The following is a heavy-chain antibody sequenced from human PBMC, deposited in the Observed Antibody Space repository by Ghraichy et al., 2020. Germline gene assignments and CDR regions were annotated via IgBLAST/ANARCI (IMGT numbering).Heavy chain of an antibody. CDR2: ISSDDSTK. D-gene: IGHD3-3*01. Sequence: GSLRLSCAASGFTFSAYNMNWVRQTPGKGLEWISFISSDDSTKYYADSVKGRFTISRDGAENSLYLQMNSLRAEDTAVYYCAREGYNSGNGYYFYYGMDVWGQGTSVTVSS. CDR3: AREGYNSGNGYYFYYGMDV. J-gene: IGHJ6*02. CDR1: GFTFSAYN. V-gene: IGHV3-48*01.